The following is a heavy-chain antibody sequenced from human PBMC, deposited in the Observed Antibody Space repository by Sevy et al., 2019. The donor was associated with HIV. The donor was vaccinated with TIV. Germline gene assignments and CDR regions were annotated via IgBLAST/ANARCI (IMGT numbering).Heavy chain of an antibody. CDR2: ISGTGGTT. CDR1: GFTFSSYA. D-gene: IGHD1-26*01. V-gene: IGHV3-23*01. CDR3: AKDRIEGARKLDY. Sequence: GGSLRLSCAASGFTFSSYAMTWVRQAAGKGLEWVSSISGTGGTTYYADSVKGRFTISRDNSKNTLYIQMNSLRAEDTAVYYCAKDRIEGARKLDYWGQGTLVTVSS. J-gene: IGHJ4*02.